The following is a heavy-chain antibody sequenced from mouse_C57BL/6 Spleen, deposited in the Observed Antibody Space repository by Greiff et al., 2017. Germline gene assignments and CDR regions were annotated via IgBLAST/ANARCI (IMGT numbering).Heavy chain of an antibody. Sequence: VKLVESGPGLVQPSQSLSITCTVSGFSFTSYGVHWVRQSPGKGLEWLGVIWSGGSTDYNAAFISRLSISKDNSKSQVFFKMNSLQADDTAIYYCARSNWDKDWYFDVWGTGTTVTVSS. CDR2: IWSGGST. CDR1: GFSFTSYG. J-gene: IGHJ1*03. V-gene: IGHV2-2*01. CDR3: ARSNWDKDWYFDV. D-gene: IGHD4-1*01.